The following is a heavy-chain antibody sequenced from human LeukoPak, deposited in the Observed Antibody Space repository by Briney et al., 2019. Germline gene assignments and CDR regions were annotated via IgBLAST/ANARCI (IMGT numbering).Heavy chain of an antibody. J-gene: IGHJ4*02. CDR3: ARVRYYYDSSGYCVSQFDY. Sequence: PSETLSLTCTVSGGSISSYYWSWIRQPPGGGVGWIGCISYSGSTTYNPSLKSRVTISVDTSKNQYSLKLSSVTAADTAVYYCARVRYYYDSSGYCVSQFDYWGQGTLVTVSS. V-gene: IGHV4-59*01. D-gene: IGHD3-22*01. CDR1: GGSISSYY. CDR2: ISYSGST.